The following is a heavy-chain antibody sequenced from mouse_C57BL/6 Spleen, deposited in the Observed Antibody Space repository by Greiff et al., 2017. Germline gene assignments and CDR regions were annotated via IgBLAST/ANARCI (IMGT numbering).Heavy chain of an antibody. D-gene: IGHD1-1*01. CDR1: GYTFTSYW. CDR2: IDPSDSYT. J-gene: IGHJ3*01. Sequence: VQLQQPGAELVMPGASVKLSCKASGYTFTSYWMHWVKQRPGQGLEWIGEIDPSDSYTNYNQKFKGKSTLTVDKSSSTAYMQLSSLTSEDSAVYYCARSDGSSYDGFAYWGQGTLVTVSA. CDR3: ARSDGSSYDGFAY. V-gene: IGHV1-69*01.